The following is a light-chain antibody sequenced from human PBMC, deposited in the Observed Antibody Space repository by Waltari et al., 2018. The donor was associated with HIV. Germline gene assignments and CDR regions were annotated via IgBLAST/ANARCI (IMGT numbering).Light chain of an antibody. V-gene: IGLV1-47*01. CDR3: AAWDDSLNGVV. Sequence: QSVLTQSPSASGTPGQRVIISCSGSSSNIGGRNYVNWYQLLPGTAPKLLSYKNNQRPSGVPDRFSGSKSGTSASLAISGLRSEDEADYYCAAWDDSLNGVVFGGGTKLTVL. J-gene: IGLJ2*01. CDR2: KNN. CDR1: SSNIGGRNY.